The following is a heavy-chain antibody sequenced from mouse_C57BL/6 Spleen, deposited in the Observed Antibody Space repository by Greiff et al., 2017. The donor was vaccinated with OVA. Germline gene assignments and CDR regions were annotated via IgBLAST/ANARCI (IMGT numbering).Heavy chain of an antibody. V-gene: IGHV1-52*01. CDR1: GYTFTSYW. D-gene: IGHD1-1*01. J-gene: IGHJ3*01. CDR3: ARSGYYGSSPAWFAY. Sequence: QVQLQQSGAELVRPGSSVKLSCKASGYTFTSYWMHWVKQRPIQGLEWIGNIDPSDSETHYNQKFKDKATLTVDKSSSPAYMQLSSLTSEDSAVYYCARSGYYGSSPAWFAYWGQGTLVTVSA. CDR2: IDPSDSET.